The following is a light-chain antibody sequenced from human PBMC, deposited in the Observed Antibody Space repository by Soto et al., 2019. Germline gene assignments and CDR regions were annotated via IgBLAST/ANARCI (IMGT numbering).Light chain of an antibody. V-gene: IGLV2-14*01. CDR2: DVS. Sequence: QSALTQPASLSGSPGQSITISCTGTSSDVGGYNYVSWYQQHPGKAPKLIIYDVSNRPSGVSDRFSGSKSGNTASLTISGLQAEDEVDYYCSSYTSSSTLYVFGTGTKLTVL. CDR3: SSYTSSSTLYV. J-gene: IGLJ1*01. CDR1: SSDVGGYNY.